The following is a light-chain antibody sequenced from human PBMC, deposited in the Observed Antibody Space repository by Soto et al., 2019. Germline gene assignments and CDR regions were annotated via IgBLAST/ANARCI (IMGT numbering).Light chain of an antibody. CDR1: QSVNTY. V-gene: IGKV3-11*01. CDR2: DAS. J-gene: IGKJ5*01. Sequence: EDVLTQSPATLSLSPGERATLSCRASQSVNTYIAWYQQKPGQAPRLLIFDASNRASGVPARFSGSGSGTDFTLTISSLEPEDFAVYYCQQCSNWPPITVCQGTRLEMK. CDR3: QQCSNWPPIT.